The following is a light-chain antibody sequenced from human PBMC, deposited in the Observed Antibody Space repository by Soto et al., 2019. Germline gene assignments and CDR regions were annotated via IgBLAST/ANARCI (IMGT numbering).Light chain of an antibody. V-gene: IGKV1-5*03. Sequence: DIQMTQSPSTLSASVGDRVTITCRASQSISNWLAWYQQKPGKAPKLLIYKASSLESGVPSRFSGRGSGTEFTLTISSLQPDDFATYYCQQYNSYSRTFGQGTKV. CDR3: QQYNSYSRT. J-gene: IGKJ1*01. CDR1: QSISNW. CDR2: KAS.